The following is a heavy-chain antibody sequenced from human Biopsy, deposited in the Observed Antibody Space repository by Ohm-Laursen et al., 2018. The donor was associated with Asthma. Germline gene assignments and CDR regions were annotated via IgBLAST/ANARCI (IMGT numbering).Heavy chain of an antibody. J-gene: IGHJ3*01. CDR1: GYNFISFA. V-gene: IGHV1-3*04. CDR3: ARTYYDFLTGQVKDVFGV. D-gene: IGHD3-9*01. CDR2: VNTGNGDT. Sequence: SVKVSCNASGYNFISFAIHWVRQAPGQRLEWMGWVNTGNGDTKYSQKFQGRVTITRDTSASTAYTELRSLRSEDTATYYCARTYYDFLTGQVKDVFGVWGQGTMVTVSS.